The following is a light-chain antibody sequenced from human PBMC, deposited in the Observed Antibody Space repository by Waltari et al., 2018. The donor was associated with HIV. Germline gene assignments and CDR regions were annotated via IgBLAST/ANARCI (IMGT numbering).Light chain of an antibody. Sequence: QAALPQPASVSGSPGQSITISCTETSSDVGIDSLVSWYQQYEGKPPKLLIYEVTKRPSRISSRFSGSKSGNTASLTISDLQAEDEAKYYCCSYANSATFVVFGGGTRVTV. J-gene: IGLJ2*01. CDR1: SSDVGIDSL. CDR3: CSYANSATFVV. V-gene: IGLV2-23*02. CDR2: EVT.